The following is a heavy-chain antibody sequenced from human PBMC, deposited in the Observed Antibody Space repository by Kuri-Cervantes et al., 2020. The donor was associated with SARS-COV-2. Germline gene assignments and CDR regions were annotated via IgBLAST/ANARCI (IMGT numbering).Heavy chain of an antibody. CDR1: GFLFSASA. J-gene: IGHJ4*02. CDR2: VRGKANNYAT. CDR3: ARVDPTMTPDY. Sequence: GGSLRLSCEVSGFLFSASAIHWVRQASGKGLEWVGRVRGKANNYATAYAASVKGRFTISRDNAKNSLYLQMNSLRAEDTAVYYCARVDPTMTPDYWGQGTLVTVSS. D-gene: IGHD3-22*01. V-gene: IGHV3-73*01.